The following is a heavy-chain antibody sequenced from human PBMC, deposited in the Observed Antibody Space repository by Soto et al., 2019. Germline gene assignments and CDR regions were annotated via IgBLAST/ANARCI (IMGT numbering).Heavy chain of an antibody. D-gene: IGHD3-16*01. CDR1: GYSFTNND. V-gene: IGHV1-8*01. Sequence: ASVKVSCKASGYSFTNNDVSWVRQATGQGLEWMGWMNPGSGDTGYAQKFQGRVTMTRDISIATAYMELSSLRSDDTAIYYCARMATFGSLNWFDPWGQGTLVTVSS. CDR3: ARMATFGSLNWFDP. J-gene: IGHJ5*02. CDR2: MNPGSGDT.